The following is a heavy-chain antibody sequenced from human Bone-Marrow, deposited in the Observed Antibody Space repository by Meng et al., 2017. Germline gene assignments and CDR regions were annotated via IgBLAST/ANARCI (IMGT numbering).Heavy chain of an antibody. CDR3: VRGGTMSSGYFYGMDG. CDR1: GFTLSDHY. J-gene: IGHJ6*02. D-gene: IGHD2-2*01. CDR2: TRNRPRGYTT. V-gene: IGHV3-72*01. Sequence: GESLRLSCAAAGFTLSDHYMDWVRQVPGKGLEWVARTRNRPRGYTTEYAASVEGRFTISRDGSKNSLFLQMSTLKTEDTAVYYCVRGGTMSSGYFYGMDGWGQGTTVTVSS.